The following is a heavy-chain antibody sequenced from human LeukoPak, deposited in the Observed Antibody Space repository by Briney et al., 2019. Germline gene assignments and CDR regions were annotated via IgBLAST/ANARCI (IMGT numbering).Heavy chain of an antibody. CDR1: GYTFTSYY. J-gene: IGHJ5*02. CDR2: INPSGGST. V-gene: IGHV1-46*01. D-gene: IGHD3-10*01. CDR3: ARSYGSGSYYNNWFDP. Sequence: ASVKVSCKASGYTFTSYYMHWVRQAPGQGLEWMGIINPSGGSTSYAQKFQGRVTMTRDTSTSTVYMELSSLRSKDTAVYYCARSYGSGSYYNNWFDPWGQGTLVTVSS.